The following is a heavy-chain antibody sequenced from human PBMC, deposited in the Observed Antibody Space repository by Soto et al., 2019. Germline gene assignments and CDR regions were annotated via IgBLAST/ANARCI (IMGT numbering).Heavy chain of an antibody. Sequence: QITLKESGPTLVRPTQTLTLTCSFSGFSLKTIGISVGWIRQPPGKALEWLALTYWDDDQRYSPSLKTRLTITKDASKNQVVLAMTNVDPVDTATYYCARSTSENFWSGPFYYRGPGIVVTVSS. CDR1: GFSLKTIGIS. D-gene: IGHD3-3*01. J-gene: IGHJ4*02. CDR2: TYWDDDQ. V-gene: IGHV2-5*02. CDR3: ARSTSENFWSGPFYY.